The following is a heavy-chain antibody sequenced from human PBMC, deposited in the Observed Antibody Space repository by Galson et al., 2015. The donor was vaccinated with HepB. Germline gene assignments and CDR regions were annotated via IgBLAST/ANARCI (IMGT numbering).Heavy chain of an antibody. CDR3: AKGEAAAASNAFDI. CDR1: GFTFSNYA. J-gene: IGHJ3*02. CDR2: LSAGGGST. V-gene: IGHV3-23*01. Sequence: SLRLSCAASGFTFSNYAFSWVRQAPGRGLEWVSGLSAGGGSTFYADSVKGRFSISKDRSKNTLFLQMNSLRAEDTAVYYCAKGEAAAASNAFDIWGQGTMVTVSS. D-gene: IGHD6-25*01.